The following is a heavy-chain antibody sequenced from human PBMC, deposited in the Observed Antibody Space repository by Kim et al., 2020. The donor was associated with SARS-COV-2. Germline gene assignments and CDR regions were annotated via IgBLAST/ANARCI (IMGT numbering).Heavy chain of an antibody. CDR1: GFTFSSYA. CDR2: ISGSGDIT. D-gene: IGHD2-15*01. Sequence: GGSLRLSCAASGFTFSSYAMSWARLAPGKGLEWVSAISGSGDITYYADSVKGRFAISRDNFKNMLYLEMNSLRAEDTAIYYCAQAACSGVWGQGTLVTVS. V-gene: IGHV3-23*01. CDR3: AQAACSGV. J-gene: IGHJ4*02.